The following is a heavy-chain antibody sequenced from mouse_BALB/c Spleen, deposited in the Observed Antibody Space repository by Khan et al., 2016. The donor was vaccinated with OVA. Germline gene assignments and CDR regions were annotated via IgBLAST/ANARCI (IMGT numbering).Heavy chain of an antibody. CDR3: VRDRAHRGNDGWLAY. Sequence: VQLQESGAELARPGASVRMSCKASGYTFTSYTIHWIKKRPGQGLEWIGYINPSNGYTNYNQKFKDKATLTTDKSSTTAYLQLSSLTSDDSAVYTCVRDRAHRGNDGWLAYWGKGTLVTV. V-gene: IGHV1-4*01. CDR1: GYTFTSYT. J-gene: IGHJ3*01. D-gene: IGHD2-12*01. CDR2: INPSNGYT.